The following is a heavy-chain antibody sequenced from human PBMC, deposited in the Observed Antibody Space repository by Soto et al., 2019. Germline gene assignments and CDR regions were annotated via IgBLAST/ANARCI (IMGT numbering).Heavy chain of an antibody. D-gene: IGHD4-17*01. V-gene: IGHV1-18*01. CDR2: LSAYNGNT. Sequence: QVQLVQSGAEVKKPGASVKVSCKASGYTFTSYGISWVRQAPGQGLEWMGWLSAYNGNTNYAQKLQGRVTMTTDTATSTAYMELRSLRSDDTAVYYCARHGTTVTTDPEFDYYYYYGMDVWGQGTTVTVSS. J-gene: IGHJ6*02. CDR3: ARHGTTVTTDPEFDYYYYYGMDV. CDR1: GYTFTSYG.